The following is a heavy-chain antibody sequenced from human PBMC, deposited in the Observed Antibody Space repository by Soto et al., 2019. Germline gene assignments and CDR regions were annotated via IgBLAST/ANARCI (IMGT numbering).Heavy chain of an antibody. CDR3: ARRGGGVVLTATTPFDY. J-gene: IGHJ4*02. D-gene: IGHD2-21*02. Sequence: QVPLQESGPRLVRPSGTLSLTCTVSSGSISTANWWSWVRQPPGRGLEWIGEIYHSGSTNYNLSLTRRVTLSVDKSKIQFSLRLSSVTAADTAMYYCARRGGGVVLTATTPFDYWGQGTLVTVSS. CDR1: SGSISTANW. V-gene: IGHV4-4*02. CDR2: IYHSGST.